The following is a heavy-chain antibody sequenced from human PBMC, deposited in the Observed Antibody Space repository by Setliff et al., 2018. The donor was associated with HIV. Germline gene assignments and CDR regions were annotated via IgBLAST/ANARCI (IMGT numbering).Heavy chain of an antibody. D-gene: IGHD5-12*01. CDR2: IYSGGST. J-gene: IGHJ4*02. CDR1: GFTFSSYW. Sequence: PGGSLRLSCAASGFTFSSYWMSWVRQAPGKGLEWVSFIYSGGSTYYADSVKGRFTISRDNSKNTLYLQMNSLSAEDTAVYYCAKGSTRYTGSYYFNSWGQGTLVTVSS. V-gene: IGHV3-53*01. CDR3: AKGSTRYTGSYYFNS.